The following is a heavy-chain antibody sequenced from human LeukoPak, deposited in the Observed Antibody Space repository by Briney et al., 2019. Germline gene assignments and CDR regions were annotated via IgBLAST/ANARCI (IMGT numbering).Heavy chain of an antibody. CDR1: GFTFTSSA. Sequence: GASVKVSCKASGFTFTSSAMQWVRQARGQRLEWIGWIVVGSGNTNYAQKFQERVTITRDMSTSTAYMELSSLRSEDTAVYYCAAGRYDFWSGYHYGMGVWGQGTTVTVSS. V-gene: IGHV1-58*02. D-gene: IGHD3-3*01. CDR3: AAGRYDFWSGYHYGMGV. J-gene: IGHJ6*02. CDR2: IVVGSGNT.